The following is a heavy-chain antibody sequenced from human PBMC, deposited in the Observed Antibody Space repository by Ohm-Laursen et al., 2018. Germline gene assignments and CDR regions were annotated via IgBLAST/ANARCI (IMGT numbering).Heavy chain of an antibody. Sequence: SLRLSCAASGFTFSSYGMHWVRQAPGKGLEWVAVISYDGSNKYYADSVKGRFTISRDNSKNTLYLQMNSLRAEDTAVYYCAKDDYYGSGSYLDYWGQGTLVTVSS. J-gene: IGHJ4*02. CDR3: AKDDYYGSGSYLDY. CDR2: ISYDGSNK. V-gene: IGHV3-30*18. CDR1: GFTFSSYG. D-gene: IGHD3-10*01.